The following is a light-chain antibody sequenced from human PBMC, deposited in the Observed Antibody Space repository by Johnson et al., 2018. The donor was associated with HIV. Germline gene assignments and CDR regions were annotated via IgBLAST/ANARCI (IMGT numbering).Light chain of an antibody. CDR2: ENN. CDR3: GTWDSSLSAYV. CDR1: SSDMGNYA. Sequence: QSVLTQPPSVSAAPGQIVTISCSGSSSDMGNYAVSWYQQLPGTAPKLLIYENNKRPSGIPDRFSGSKSGTSATLGITGLQTGDEADYYCGTWDSSLSAYVFGTGTKVTVL. V-gene: IGLV1-51*02. J-gene: IGLJ1*01.